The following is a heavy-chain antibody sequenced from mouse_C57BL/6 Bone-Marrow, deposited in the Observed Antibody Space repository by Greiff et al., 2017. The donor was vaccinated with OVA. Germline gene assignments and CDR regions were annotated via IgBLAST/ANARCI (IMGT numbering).Heavy chain of an antibody. CDR3: ARSPNYVYWYFDV. V-gene: IGHV1-80*01. CDR2: IYPGDGDA. J-gene: IGHJ1*03. Sequence: VKLQESGAELVKPGASVKISCKASGYAFSSYWMNWVKQRPGKGLEWIGQIYPGDGDATYNGKFKGKATLTADKSSSTAYMQLSSLTSEDSAVYFCARSPNYVYWYFDVWGTGTTVTVSS. CDR1: GYAFSSYW. D-gene: IGHD2-1*01.